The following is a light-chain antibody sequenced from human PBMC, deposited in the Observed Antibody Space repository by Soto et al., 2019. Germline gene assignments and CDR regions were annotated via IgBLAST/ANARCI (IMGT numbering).Light chain of an antibody. CDR2: DAS. V-gene: IGKV3-11*01. J-gene: IGKJ3*01. Sequence: EIVLTQSPATLSLSPGERATLSCRASQSVSSYLAWYQQKPGQAPRLLVYDASNRATGIPARFSGSGSGTDVTLTISSLEPDDSAVYYCQQRSNWPLTFGPGTKVYIK. CDR3: QQRSNWPLT. CDR1: QSVSSY.